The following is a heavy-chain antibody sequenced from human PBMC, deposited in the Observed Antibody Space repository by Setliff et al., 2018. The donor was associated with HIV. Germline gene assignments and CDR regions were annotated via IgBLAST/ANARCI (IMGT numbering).Heavy chain of an antibody. D-gene: IGHD3-10*01. J-gene: IGHJ6*03. V-gene: IGHV4-59*01. CDR1: GGSITNKY. CDR3: ARVVSRREDRGTWMKLWLAPYYMDV. CDR2: VSSSGTT. Sequence: SETLSLTCAVSGGSITNKYWSWIRQPPGKGLEWLGYVSSSGTTNYTPSLESRLTISVDTSTNQVSLRLSSLTAADTAVYFCARVVSRREDRGTWMKLWLAPYYMDVWGKGTTVTVSS.